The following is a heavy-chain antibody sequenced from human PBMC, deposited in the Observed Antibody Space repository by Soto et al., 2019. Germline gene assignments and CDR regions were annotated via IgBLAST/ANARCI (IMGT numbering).Heavy chain of an antibody. J-gene: IGHJ4*02. Sequence: QVQLQESGPGLVMPSETLSLTCSVSGGSITNRYWSWIRQPPGKGLEWIGYIYYSGSTKYNPSLTCRVTISVATSTNQFSLKLSSVTAADTALYYCARGGLGYCTKGVWHPFEFWGQGTLVTVSS. CDR2: IYYSGST. CDR1: GGSITNRY. V-gene: IGHV4-59*01. CDR3: ARGGLGYCTKGVWHPFEF. D-gene: IGHD2-8*01.